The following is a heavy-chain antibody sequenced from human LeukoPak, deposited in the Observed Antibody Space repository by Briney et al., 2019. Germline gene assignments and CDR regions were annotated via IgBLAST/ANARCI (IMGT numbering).Heavy chain of an antibody. CDR1: GFTFSSYW. J-gene: IGHJ4*02. D-gene: IGHD5-12*01. CDR2: IKQDGSDK. V-gene: IGHV3-7*01. Sequence: PGGSLRLSCAASGFTFSSYWMGWVRQAPGKGLEWVANIKQDGSDKYYVDSVKGRFRISRDNAKNSLYLQMNSLRAEDTAVYYCGRISGYDYFDYWGQGPLSPSPQ. CDR3: GRISGYDYFDY.